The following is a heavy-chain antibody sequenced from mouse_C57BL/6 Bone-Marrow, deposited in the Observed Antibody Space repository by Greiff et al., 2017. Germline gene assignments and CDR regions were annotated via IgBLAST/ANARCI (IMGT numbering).Heavy chain of an antibody. D-gene: IGHD2-1*01. V-gene: IGHV5-12*01. CDR3: ARLIYYGNYVWFAY. CDR1: GFTFSDYY. Sequence: EVQLQESGGGLVQPGGSLKLSCAASGFTFSDYYMYWVRQTPEKRLEWVAYISNGGGSTYYPDTVKGRFTISRDNAKNTLYLQMSRLKSEDTAMYYCARLIYYGNYVWFAYWGQGTLVTVSA. J-gene: IGHJ3*01. CDR2: ISNGGGST.